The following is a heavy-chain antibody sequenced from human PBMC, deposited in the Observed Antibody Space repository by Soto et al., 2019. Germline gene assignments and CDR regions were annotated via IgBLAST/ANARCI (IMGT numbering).Heavy chain of an antibody. CDR3: AREVQVHSPAFVY. J-gene: IGHJ4*02. CDR2: ISPMFGAA. D-gene: IGHD2-15*01. V-gene: IGHV1-69*19. CDR1: GGTFNTYA. Sequence: QVQLVQSGAAMKKTGSSVKVSCQSSGGTFNTYAMNWVRQAPGQGPEWMGDISPMFGAANYAPKFQGRVTITADESTCTSYMQLSSLTSEETALYFCAREVQVHSPAFVYWGQGTLVTGSS.